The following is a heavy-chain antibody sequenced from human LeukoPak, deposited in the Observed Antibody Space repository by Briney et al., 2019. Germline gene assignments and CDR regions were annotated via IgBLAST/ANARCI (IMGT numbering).Heavy chain of an antibody. CDR1: GFTFSSYS. J-gene: IGHJ4*02. CDR3: ARDLGSGYDFDY. CDR2: ISSSSSYI. Sequence: GGSLRLSCAASGFTFSSYSMDWVRQAPGKGLEWVSSISSSSSYIYYADSVKGRFTISRDNAKNSLYLQMNSLRAEDTAVYYCARDLGSGYDFDYWGQGTLVTVSS. V-gene: IGHV3-21*01. D-gene: IGHD5-12*01.